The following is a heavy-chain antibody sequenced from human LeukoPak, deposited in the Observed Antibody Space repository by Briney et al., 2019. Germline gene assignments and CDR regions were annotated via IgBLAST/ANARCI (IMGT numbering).Heavy chain of an antibody. J-gene: IGHJ6*02. CDR3: ATTPLEPDIVVVPAAIEDRYGMDV. V-gene: IGHV1-2*02. D-gene: IGHD2-2*01. Sequence: ASVKVSCKASGYTFTGYYMHWVRQAPGQGLEWMGWITPNSGGTNYAQQFQGRVTMTRDTSISTAYMELSRLRSDDTAVYYCATTPLEPDIVVVPAAIEDRYGMDVWGQGTTVTVSS. CDR1: GYTFTGYY. CDR2: ITPNSGGT.